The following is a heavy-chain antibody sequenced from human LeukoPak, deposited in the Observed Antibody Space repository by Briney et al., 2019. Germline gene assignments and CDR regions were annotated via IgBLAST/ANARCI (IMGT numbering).Heavy chain of an antibody. CDR3: ARDRYGGGFAHLDY. CDR1: GYTFTSYA. Sequence: ASVKVSCKASGYTFTSYAIHWVRQAPGQGLEWMGWITPSGGTNYPQKFQGRVAITWDTSITTAYMDLSRLTSDDTAVCYCARDRYGGGFAHLDYWGQGALVTVSS. CDR2: ITPSGGT. J-gene: IGHJ4*02. V-gene: IGHV1-2*02. D-gene: IGHD4-23*01.